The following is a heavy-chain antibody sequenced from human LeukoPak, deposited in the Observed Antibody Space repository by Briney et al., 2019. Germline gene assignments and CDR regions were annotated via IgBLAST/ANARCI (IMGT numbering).Heavy chain of an antibody. CDR1: GYSFTSYW. CDR3: AARVGYSSSWYAFDI. D-gene: IGHD6-13*01. V-gene: IGHV5-51*01. CDR2: IYPGDSDT. Sequence: GESLKISCKGSGYSFTSYWLGWVRQMPGKGLEWMGIIYPGDSDTRYSPSFQGQVTISADKSISTAYLQWSSLKASDTAMYYCAARVGYSSSWYAFDIWDQGTMVTVSS. J-gene: IGHJ3*02.